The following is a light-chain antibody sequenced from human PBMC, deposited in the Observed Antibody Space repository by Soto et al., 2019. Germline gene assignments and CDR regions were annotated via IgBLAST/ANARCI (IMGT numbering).Light chain of an antibody. J-gene: IGLJ2*01. CDR3: QSYDSSLSAVV. CDR2: GND. V-gene: IGLV1-40*01. Sequence: QSVLTQPPSVSGAPGQRVPISCTGSSSNIGSGYDVHWYQHLPGTAPKLFIFGNDNRPSGVPDRFSGSKSGTSASLAITGLQTEDEADYYCQSYDSSLSAVVFGGGTKLTVL. CDR1: SSNIGSGYD.